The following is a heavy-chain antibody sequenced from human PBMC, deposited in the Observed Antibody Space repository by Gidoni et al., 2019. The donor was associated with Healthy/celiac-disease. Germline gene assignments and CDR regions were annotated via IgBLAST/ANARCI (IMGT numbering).Heavy chain of an antibody. CDR3: ARDHGQYSCYDGYFDY. D-gene: IGHD5-12*01. Sequence: EVQLVESGGVLVQPGGCLRLSCAASGLACGSYEMNWVRQAPGKGLDCVSYISSSGSTIYYADSVNGRFTIPRDNAKNSRYLQMNILIADDTAGSYCARDHGQYSCYDGYFDYWGQGTLVTVSS. CDR2: ISSSGSTI. CDR1: GLACGSYE. V-gene: IGHV3-48*03. J-gene: IGHJ4*02.